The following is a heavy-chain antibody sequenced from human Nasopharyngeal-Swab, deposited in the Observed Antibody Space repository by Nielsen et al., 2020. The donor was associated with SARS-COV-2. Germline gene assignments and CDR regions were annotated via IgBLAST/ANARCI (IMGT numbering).Heavy chain of an antibody. J-gene: IGHJ6*02. CDR1: GGSISSYY. Sequence: SETLSLTCTVSGGSISSYYWSWIRQPPGKGLEWIGYIYYSGSTNYNPSLKSRVTISIDTSKKQLSLKLRSVTAADTAVYYCARIDGWGAMDVWGRGTTVTVSS. CDR2: IYYSGST. CDR3: ARIDGWGAMDV. D-gene: IGHD3-10*01. V-gene: IGHV4-59*01.